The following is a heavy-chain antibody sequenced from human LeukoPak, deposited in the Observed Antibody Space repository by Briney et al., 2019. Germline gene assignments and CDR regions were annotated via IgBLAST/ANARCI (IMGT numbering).Heavy chain of an antibody. CDR2: IYYSGST. J-gene: IGHJ6*03. CDR3: ARVENYYMDV. Sequence: SETLSLTCTVSGGSISSHYWSWIRQPPGKGLEWIGYIYYSGSTNYNPSLKGRVTISVDTSKNQFSLKLSSVTAADTAVYYCARVENYYMDVWGKGTTVTVSS. CDR1: GGSISSHY. V-gene: IGHV4-59*11.